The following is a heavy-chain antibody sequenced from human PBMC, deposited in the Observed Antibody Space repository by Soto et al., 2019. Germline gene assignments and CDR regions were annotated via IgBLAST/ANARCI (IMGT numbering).Heavy chain of an antibody. J-gene: IGHJ4*02. D-gene: IGHD6-19*01. CDR2: ISYDGSNK. V-gene: IGHV3-30-3*01. Sequence: AGGSLRLSCAASGFTFSSYAMHWVRQAPGKGLEWVAVISYDGSNKYYADSVKGRFTISRDNSKNTLYLQMNSLRAEDTAVYYCARDLRPIAVAGLFDYWGQGTLVTVSS. CDR3: ARDLRPIAVAGLFDY. CDR1: GFTFSSYA.